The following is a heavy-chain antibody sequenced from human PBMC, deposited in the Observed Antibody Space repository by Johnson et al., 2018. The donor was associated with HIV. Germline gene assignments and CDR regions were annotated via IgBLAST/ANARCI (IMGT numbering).Heavy chain of an antibody. CDR2: ISGSGSI. D-gene: IGHD6-19*01. CDR3: AKDRAVARWDAFDI. J-gene: IGHJ3*02. Sequence: WVRQAPGKGLEWVSAISGSGSIGYADSVKGRFTISRDNAKNSLYLQMSSLRAEDTALYYCAKDRAVARWDAFDIWGQGTMVTVSS. V-gene: IGHV3-9*01.